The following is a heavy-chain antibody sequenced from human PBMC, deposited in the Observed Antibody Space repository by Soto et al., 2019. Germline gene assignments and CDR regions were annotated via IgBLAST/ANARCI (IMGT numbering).Heavy chain of an antibody. CDR1: GDTFNFYS. D-gene: IGHD3-10*01. Sequence: QVQLVQSGAEVKKPGSSVRVSCKASGDTFNFYSINWVRQAPGLGLEWMGRIKPILSMSNYAQRFQGRVTMTAEKSTSTAYMERSSLRSEDTAMYYCASSYGSGYRAFDSWGQGALATVSS. V-gene: IGHV1-69*02. CDR3: ASSYGSGYRAFDS. J-gene: IGHJ4*02. CDR2: IKPILSMS.